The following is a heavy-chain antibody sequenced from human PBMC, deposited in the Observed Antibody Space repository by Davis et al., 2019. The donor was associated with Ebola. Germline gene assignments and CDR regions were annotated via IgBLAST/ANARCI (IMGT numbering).Heavy chain of an antibody. CDR1: GFTFNTYG. Sequence: GESLKISCSASGFTFNTYGMHWVRQAPGKGLEWVAHVRYDGTKQAYSDSVKGRFTISRDNSKNTLSLQMTSLRHEDTAVYYCAKGQCNGGNYCFVTYHFDNWGQGTLVTVSS. V-gene: IGHV3-30*02. J-gene: IGHJ4*02. D-gene: IGHD4/OR15-4a*01. CDR2: VRYDGTKQ. CDR3: AKGQCNGGNYCFVTYHFDN.